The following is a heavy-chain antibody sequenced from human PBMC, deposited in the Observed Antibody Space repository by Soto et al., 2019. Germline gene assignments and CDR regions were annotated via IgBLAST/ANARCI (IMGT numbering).Heavy chain of an antibody. V-gene: IGHV3-23*01. Sequence: EVQLLESGGSLVQPGGSMRLSCAASGFTFSSYAMSWVRQAPGKGLEWVSVITGRGGSTYYADSVKGRFTISRDNSKNTLYLQMNSLRAEDTAVYYCAKGALATVTAPIVYWGQGTLVTVSS. CDR3: AKGALATVTAPIVY. CDR1: GFTFSSYA. CDR2: ITGRGGST. D-gene: IGHD4-17*01. J-gene: IGHJ4*02.